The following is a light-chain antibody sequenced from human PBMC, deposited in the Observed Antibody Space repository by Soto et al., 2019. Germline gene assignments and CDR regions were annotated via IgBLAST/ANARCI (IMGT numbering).Light chain of an antibody. CDR3: AAWDDSLNGRV. CDR2: AND. J-gene: IGLJ3*02. V-gene: IGLV1-44*01. Sequence: QSVLTLPPSASGTPGQRVTISCSGSSSNIESNTVNWYQQLPGTAPKLLIYANDQRPSGVPDRFSGSKSGTSASLAISGLQSEDEADYHCAAWDDSLNGRVFGGGTKLTVL. CDR1: SSNIESNT.